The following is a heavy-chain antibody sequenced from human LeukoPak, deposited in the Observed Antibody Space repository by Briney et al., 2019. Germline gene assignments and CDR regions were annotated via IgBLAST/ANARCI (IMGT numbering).Heavy chain of an antibody. D-gene: IGHD6-19*01. V-gene: IGHV3-23*01. CDR1: GFTFSSYW. CDR3: AKASVAVAENWFDP. Sequence: GGSLRLSCAASGFTFSSYWMHWVRQAPGKGLEWVSAISGSGGTPYYADSVKGRFTISRDNSKKILYLQMNSLRVEDTAVYYCAKASVAVAENWFDPWGQGTLVTVSS. CDR2: ISGSGGTP. J-gene: IGHJ5*02.